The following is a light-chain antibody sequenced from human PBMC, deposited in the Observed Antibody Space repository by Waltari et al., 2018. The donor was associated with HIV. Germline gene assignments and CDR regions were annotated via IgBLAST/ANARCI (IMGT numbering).Light chain of an antibody. Sequence: HSPLPQPASVSGSPDQSIPCSATGPTSTFGATTLFPCYQQHPGKAPKLIIYEVTNRPSGVSNRFSGSKSGITASLTISGLQTEDEADYYCSSYTNINTVVFGGGTKLTVL. CDR3: SSYTNINTVV. CDR2: EVT. V-gene: IGLV2-14*01. J-gene: IGLJ2*01. CDR1: TSTFGATTL.